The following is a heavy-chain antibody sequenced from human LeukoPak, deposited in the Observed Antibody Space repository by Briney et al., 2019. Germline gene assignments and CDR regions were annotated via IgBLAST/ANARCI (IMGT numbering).Heavy chain of an antibody. D-gene: IGHD6-6*01. J-gene: IGHJ4*02. CDR3: ARGRSSLAARYFDC. CDR1: GFTFSSYE. CDR2: ISSSGTTI. Sequence: PGGSLRLSCAASGFTFSSYEMNWVRQAPGKRLEWVSYISSSGTTIYYADSVKGRFTISRDNAKNSLYLHMNSLRAEAAAVYYCARGRSSLAARYFDCWGQGTLVTVSS. V-gene: IGHV3-48*03.